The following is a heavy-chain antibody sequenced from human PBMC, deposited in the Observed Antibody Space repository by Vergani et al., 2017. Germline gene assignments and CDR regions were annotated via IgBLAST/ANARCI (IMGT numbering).Heavy chain of an antibody. V-gene: IGHV4-34*09. CDR2: VNHGGST. J-gene: IGHJ4*02. Sequence: QVQLHESGPGLVKPSQTLSLTCAVYGGSFSGYYWSWIRQAPGMGLEWIGEVNHGGSTNYNPSLKSRVSISVDTSKNQFSLQLTSVTAADSALYFCASIARAPTRRNPPPDYWGQGILVTVSS. CDR3: ASIARAPTRRNPPPDY. CDR1: GGSFSGYY. D-gene: IGHD3-16*02.